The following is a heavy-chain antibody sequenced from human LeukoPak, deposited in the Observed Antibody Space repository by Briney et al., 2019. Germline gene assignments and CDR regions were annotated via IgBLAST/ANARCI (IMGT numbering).Heavy chain of an antibody. J-gene: IGHJ4*02. Sequence: PGGSLRLSCAASGFTFSSYSMHWVRQAPGKGLEWVSSITSSSSNILYADSVKGRFTISRDNAKNSLYLQMNTLRAEDTAVYYCARILSSGYYTGFDYWGQGPLVTVSS. V-gene: IGHV3-21*01. CDR1: GFTFSSYS. D-gene: IGHD3/OR15-3a*01. CDR3: ARILSSGYYTGFDY. CDR2: ITSSSSNI.